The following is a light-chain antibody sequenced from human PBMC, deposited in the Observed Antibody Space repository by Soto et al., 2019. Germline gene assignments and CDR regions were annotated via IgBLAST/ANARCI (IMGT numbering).Light chain of an antibody. CDR3: QQRSNWPPFT. CDR2: DAS. J-gene: IGKJ3*01. CDR1: QRFGGY. V-gene: IGKV3-11*01. Sequence: EIVLTQSPPTLSCSPGEKATFSCGAIQRFGGYLPWNQQKPGQDPRPLIYDASNRATGIPARFSGSGSGTDFTLTISSLEPEDFAVYYCQQRSNWPPFTFGPGTKVDIK.